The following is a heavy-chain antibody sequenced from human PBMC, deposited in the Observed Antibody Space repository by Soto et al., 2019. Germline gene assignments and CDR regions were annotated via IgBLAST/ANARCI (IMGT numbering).Heavy chain of an antibody. D-gene: IGHD6-19*01. Sequence: VQLVESGGDLVQPGGSLRLSCATYGFTFSDFRMHWVRQAPGKGLMWVSCINGDGSSTNYADSVKGRFTISRDNAKKTLYLQITSLGGEDTALYYCVRDGWAVAENWGRGTLVTVSS. J-gene: IGHJ4*02. CDR1: GFTFSDFR. CDR2: INGDGSST. V-gene: IGHV3-74*01. CDR3: VRDGWAVAEN.